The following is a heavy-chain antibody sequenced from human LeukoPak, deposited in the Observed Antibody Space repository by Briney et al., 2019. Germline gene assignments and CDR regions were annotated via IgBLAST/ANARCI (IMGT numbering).Heavy chain of an antibody. CDR2: IYYSGST. V-gene: IGHV4-59*08. J-gene: IGHJ3*02. Sequence: PSETLSLTCTVSGGSISSYYWSWIRQPPGKGLEWIGYIYYSGSTNYNPSLKSRVTISVDTSKNQFSLKLSSVTAADTAVYYCASHSTSIAAAGTQKDDAFDIWGQGTMVTVSS. D-gene: IGHD6-13*01. CDR1: GGSISSYY. CDR3: ASHSTSIAAAGTQKDDAFDI.